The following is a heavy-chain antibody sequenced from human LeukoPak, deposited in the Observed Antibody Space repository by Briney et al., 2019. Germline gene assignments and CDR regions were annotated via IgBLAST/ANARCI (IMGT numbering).Heavy chain of an antibody. J-gene: IGHJ6*02. V-gene: IGHV1-69*04. D-gene: IGHD2-21*01. CDR2: IIPILGIA. Sequence: ASVKVSCKASGGTFSSYAISWVRQAPGQGLEWMGRIIPILGIANYAQKFQGRVTITADKSTSTAYMELSSLRSEDTAVYYCARLPLHGGTYCGGDCYRYGMDVWGQGTTVTVSS. CDR3: ARLPLHGGTYCGGDCYRYGMDV. CDR1: GGTFSSYA.